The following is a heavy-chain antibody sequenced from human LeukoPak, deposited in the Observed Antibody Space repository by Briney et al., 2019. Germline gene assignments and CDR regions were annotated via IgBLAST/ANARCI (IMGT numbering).Heavy chain of an antibody. V-gene: IGHV3-23*01. Sequence: GGSLRPSCAASGFTFSSYAMSWVRQAPGKGLEWVSAISGSGGSTYYADSVKGRFTISRDNSKNTLYLQMNSLRAEDTAVYYCAKKYCSGGSCYSDPGRYFDYWGQGTLVTVSS. CDR3: AKKYCSGGSCYSDPGRYFDY. J-gene: IGHJ4*02. D-gene: IGHD2-15*01. CDR2: ISGSGGST. CDR1: GFTFSSYA.